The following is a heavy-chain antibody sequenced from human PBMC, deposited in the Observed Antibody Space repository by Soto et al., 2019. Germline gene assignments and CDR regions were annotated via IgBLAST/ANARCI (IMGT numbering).Heavy chain of an antibody. CDR2: IIPILGIA. J-gene: IGHJ6*02. D-gene: IGHD4-17*01. CDR1: GGTFSSYT. V-gene: IGHV1-69*02. CDR3: ARGLDGDYGDYHYYGMDV. Sequence: QVQLVQSGAEVKKPGSSVKVSCKASGGTFSSYTISWVRQAPGQGLEWMGRIIPILGIANYAQKFQGRVTMTAHXXTXTXXMELSSLRSEDTAVYYCARGLDGDYGDYHYYGMDVWGQGTTVTVSS.